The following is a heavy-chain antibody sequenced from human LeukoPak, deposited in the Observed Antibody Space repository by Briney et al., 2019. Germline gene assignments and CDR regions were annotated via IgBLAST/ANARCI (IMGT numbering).Heavy chain of an antibody. CDR2: IYYSGST. CDR1: GGSISSYY. J-gene: IGHJ3*02. D-gene: IGHD2-15*01. V-gene: IGHV4-59*08. Sequence: PSETLSLTCTVSGGSISSYYWSWIRQPPGKGLEWIGYIYYSGSTNYNPSLKSRVTISVDTSKNQFSLKLSSVTAADTAVYYCARHVGDIVHLAAFDIWGQGTMVTVSS. CDR3: ARHVGDIVHLAAFDI.